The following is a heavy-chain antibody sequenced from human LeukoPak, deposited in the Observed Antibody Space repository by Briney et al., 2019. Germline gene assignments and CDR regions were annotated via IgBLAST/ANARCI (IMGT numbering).Heavy chain of an antibody. CDR1: GGSISSYY. V-gene: IGHV4-59*08. J-gene: IGHJ4*02. D-gene: IGHD4-17*01. Sequence: SETLSLTCTVSGGSISSYYWSWIRQPPGKGLEWIGYIYYSGSTNYNPSLKSRATISVDTSKNQFSLKLSSVTAADTAVYYCASQKSTTVTNTYYFGYWGQGTLVTVSS. CDR2: IYYSGST. CDR3: ASQKSTTVTNTYYFGY.